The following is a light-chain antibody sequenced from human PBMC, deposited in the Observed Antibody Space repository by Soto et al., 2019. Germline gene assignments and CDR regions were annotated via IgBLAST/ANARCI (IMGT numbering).Light chain of an antibody. CDR1: QGISSS. J-gene: IGKJ5*01. CDR2: SAS. Sequence: IQLTQSPSSLSASVGDRVSITCRASQGISSSLAWYQQIPGRAPKLLIYSASTLQSGVPSRFSGSGSGTAFTLTISSLQPEDSATSYCQPIHSYPFTLGQGTRLESK. V-gene: IGKV1-9*01. CDR3: QPIHSYPFT.